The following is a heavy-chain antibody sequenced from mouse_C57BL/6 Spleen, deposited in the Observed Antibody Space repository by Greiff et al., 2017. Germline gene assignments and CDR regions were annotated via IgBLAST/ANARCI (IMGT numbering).Heavy chain of an antibody. CDR3: ARSGDGYGFAY. V-gene: IGHV1-64*01. J-gene: IGHJ3*01. Sequence: QVQLQQPGAELVKPGASVKLSCKASGYTFTSYWMHWVKQRPGQGREWIGMIHPNSGSTNYNEKFKSKATLTVDKSSSTAYMQLSSLTSEDSAVYYCARSGDGYGFAYWGQGTLVTVSA. CDR2: IHPNSGST. CDR1: GYTFTSYW. D-gene: IGHD2-2*01.